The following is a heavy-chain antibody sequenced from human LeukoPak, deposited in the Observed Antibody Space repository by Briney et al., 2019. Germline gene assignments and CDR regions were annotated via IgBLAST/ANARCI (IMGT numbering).Heavy chain of an antibody. Sequence: EESLKISCKGSGYSFTSYWISWVRQMPGKGLEWMGRIDPSDSYTNYSPSFQGHVTISADKSISTAYLQWSSLKASDTAMYYCARQLIPRITGTGGENGMDVWGQGTTVTVSS. J-gene: IGHJ6*02. CDR2: IDPSDSYT. CDR1: GYSFTSYW. V-gene: IGHV5-10-1*01. CDR3: ARQLIPRITGTGGENGMDV. D-gene: IGHD1-20*01.